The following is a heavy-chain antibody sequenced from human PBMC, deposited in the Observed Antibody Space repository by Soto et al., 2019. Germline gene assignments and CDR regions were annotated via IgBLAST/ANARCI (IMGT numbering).Heavy chain of an antibody. Sequence: ASETLSLTCSVLDDSISDSRYYWGWIRQSPEKGLEWIGSISHDGHAYYNPPLKSRVTLFADTSRNQFSLKMKSVTVADTALYFCARQFYGDDFGGNWFDPWGQGAPVPVSS. CDR2: ISHDGHA. J-gene: IGHJ5*02. CDR1: DDSISDSRYY. V-gene: IGHV4-39*01. D-gene: IGHD4-17*01. CDR3: ARQFYGDDFGGNWFDP.